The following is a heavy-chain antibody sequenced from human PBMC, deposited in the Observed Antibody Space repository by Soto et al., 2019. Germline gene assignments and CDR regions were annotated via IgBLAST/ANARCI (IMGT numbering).Heavy chain of an antibody. D-gene: IGHD3-10*01. CDR1: GGSISSGGYY. CDR3: VRDSHYYGSGSLGGYWFDP. J-gene: IGHJ5*02. V-gene: IGHV4-31*03. Sequence: SETLSLTCTVSGGSISSGGYYWSWIRQHPGKGLEWIGYIYYSGSTYYNPSLKSRVTISVDTSKNQFSLKLSSVTAADTAVYFCVRDSHYYGSGSLGGYWFDPWGQGTLVTVSS. CDR2: IYYSGST.